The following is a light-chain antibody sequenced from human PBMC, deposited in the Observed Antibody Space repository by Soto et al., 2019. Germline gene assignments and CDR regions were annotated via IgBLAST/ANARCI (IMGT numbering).Light chain of an antibody. J-gene: IGKJ1*01. V-gene: IGKV3-11*01. CDR3: QQRINWPPT. Sequence: EIVLTQSPATLSLSPGERATLSCRASQSVSSYLAWYQQKPGQAPRLLIYDASNRATGIPARFSGSGSGTDFPLTISSLEPEDFAAYYCQQRINWPPTFGQGTKVEIK. CDR2: DAS. CDR1: QSVSSY.